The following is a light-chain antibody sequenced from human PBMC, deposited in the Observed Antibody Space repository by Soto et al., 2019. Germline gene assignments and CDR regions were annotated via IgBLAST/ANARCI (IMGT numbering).Light chain of an antibody. Sequence: EIVLTQSPGTLSLSPGERATLSCRASQTVRTNYLAWFQHKPGQAPRLLIYGASSRATGIPDRFSGSGSGTDFTLTINRLEPEDFAVYFCQQYSDSPLTFDGGTKVEIK. CDR3: QQYSDSPLT. J-gene: IGKJ4*01. CDR2: GAS. V-gene: IGKV3-20*01. CDR1: QTVRTNY.